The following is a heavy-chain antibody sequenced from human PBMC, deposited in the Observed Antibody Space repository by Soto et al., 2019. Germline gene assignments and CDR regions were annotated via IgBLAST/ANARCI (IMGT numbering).Heavy chain of an antibody. J-gene: IGHJ3*02. D-gene: IGHD4-17*01. CDR1: GGTFSSYA. CDR2: IIPIFGTA. CDR3: ARVGGYGGNSPDAFDI. Sequence: SVKVSCKASGGTFSSYAISWVRQAPGQGLEWMGGIIPIFGTANYAQKFQGRVTITADESTNTAYMELSSLRSEDTAVYYCARVGGYGGNSPDAFDIWGQGTMVTVSS. V-gene: IGHV1-69*13.